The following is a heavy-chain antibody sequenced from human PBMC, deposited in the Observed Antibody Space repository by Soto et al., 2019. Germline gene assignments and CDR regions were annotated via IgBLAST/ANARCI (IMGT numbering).Heavy chain of an antibody. D-gene: IGHD6-19*01. CDR3: AREVSPNSRGWYTVLVRWFDP. Sequence: QVQLQESGPGLVKPSQTLSLTCTVSGGSINSDDYYWSWVRHITGKGLEWIGFISYSGSTYYNPSLESRVTISLDTSKNQFSLELNSVTAADSAVYHCAREVSPNSRGWYTVLVRWFDPWGQGTLVTVSS. CDR2: ISYSGST. V-gene: IGHV4-31*03. CDR1: GGSINSDDYY. J-gene: IGHJ5*02.